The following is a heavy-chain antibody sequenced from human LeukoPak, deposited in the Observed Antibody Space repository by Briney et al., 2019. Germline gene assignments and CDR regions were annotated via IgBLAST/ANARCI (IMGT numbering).Heavy chain of an antibody. D-gene: IGHD1-26*01. J-gene: IGHJ4*02. V-gene: IGHV4-38-2*02. CDR3: ARDQVGATDY. CDR2: IYHSGST. CDR1: GYSISSGYY. Sequence: SETLSLTCTVSGYSISSGYYWGWIRQPPGKGLEWIGSIYHSGSTYYNPSLKSRVTISVDTSKNQFSLKLSSVTAADTAVYYCARDQVGATDYWGQGTLVTVFS.